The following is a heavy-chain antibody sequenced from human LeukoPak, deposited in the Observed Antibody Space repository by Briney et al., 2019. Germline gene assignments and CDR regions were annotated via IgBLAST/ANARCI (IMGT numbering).Heavy chain of an antibody. D-gene: IGHD3-10*01. CDR1: GFTFSSYE. CDR3: ARGWAMVRGS. J-gene: IGHJ4*02. CDR2: ISSSGSTI. Sequence: PGGSLRLSCAASGFTFSSYEMNWVRQAPGKGLEWVSYISSSGSTIYYADSVKGRFTISRDNAKNSLYLQTNSLRAEDTAVYYCARGWAMVRGSWGQGTLVTVSS. V-gene: IGHV3-48*03.